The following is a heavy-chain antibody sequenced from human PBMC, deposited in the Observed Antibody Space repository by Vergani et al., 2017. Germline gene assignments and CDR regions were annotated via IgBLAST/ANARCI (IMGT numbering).Heavy chain of an antibody. D-gene: IGHD1-1*01. Sequence: EVQLVESGGGLVKPGGSLRLSCAASGFDFNKAWMSWVRQAPGKGLEWVGRINSKGNGGTTDFAAPVQGRFTISRDDSKNTLYLQMKSLKTEDTGVYYCTTAAQEVTRRAMEYWGQGTLVIVSP. J-gene: IGHJ4*02. CDR2: INSKGNGGTT. CDR3: TTAAQEVTRRAMEY. CDR1: GFDFNKAW. V-gene: IGHV3-15*01.